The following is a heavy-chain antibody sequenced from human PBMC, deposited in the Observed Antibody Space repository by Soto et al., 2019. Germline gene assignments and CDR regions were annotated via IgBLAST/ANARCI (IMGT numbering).Heavy chain of an antibody. D-gene: IGHD1-26*01. CDR2: ISSGATST. Sequence: GGSLRLSCAASGFTFSNYAMSWVRQAPGKGPEWVSTISSGATSTYYADSVKGRFTISGDFSKNTLYLQMSSLRAEDTAIYYCAKDQIWEVPHFFDHWGQGILVTVSS. V-gene: IGHV3-23*01. CDR1: GFTFSNYA. J-gene: IGHJ4*02. CDR3: AKDQIWEVPHFFDH.